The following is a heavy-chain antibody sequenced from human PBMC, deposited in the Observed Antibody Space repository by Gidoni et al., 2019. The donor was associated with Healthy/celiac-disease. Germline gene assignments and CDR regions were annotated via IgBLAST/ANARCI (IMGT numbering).Heavy chain of an antibody. CDR1: GFSLSPSGVG. CDR3: AHSIGSVSGYEGVGAFDI. V-gene: IGHV2-5*02. CDR2: IYWDDDK. J-gene: IGHJ3*02. Sequence: QITLKESGPTLVKPTQTLTLTCTFSGFSLSPSGVGVGWIRQPPGQAREWLSLIYWDDDKRYSPSLKSRLTITKDTSKNQVVLTMTNMDPVDTATYYCAHSIGSVSGYEGVGAFDIWGQGTMVTVSA. D-gene: IGHD3-3*01.